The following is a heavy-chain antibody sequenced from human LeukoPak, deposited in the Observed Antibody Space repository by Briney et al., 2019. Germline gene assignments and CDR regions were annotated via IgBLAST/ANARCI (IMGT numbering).Heavy chain of an antibody. CDR2: ISYDGSNK. V-gene: IGHV3-30*01. CDR3: AREFFVPAAWNHFGY. D-gene: IGHD2-2*01. Sequence: PGRSLRLSCAASGFTFSSYAMHWVRQAPGKGLEWVAVISYDGSNKYYADSVKGRFTISRDNSKNTLYLQMNSLRAEDTAVYYCAREFFVPAAWNHFGYWGQGTLVTVSS. CDR1: GFTFSSYA. J-gene: IGHJ4*02.